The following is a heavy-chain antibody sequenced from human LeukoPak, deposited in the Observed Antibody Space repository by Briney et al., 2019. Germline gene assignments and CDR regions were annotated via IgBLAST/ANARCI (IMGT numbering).Heavy chain of an antibody. J-gene: IGHJ3*02. Sequence: GGSLRLSCAASGFTFSSYAMHWVRQAPGKGLEWVAVISYDGSNKYYADSVKGRFSISRDNSKNTLYLQMNSLRAEDTAVYYCARGLTSTDAFYIWGQGTMVTVSS. V-gene: IGHV3-30*14. CDR2: ISYDGSNK. D-gene: IGHD2-2*01. CDR3: ARGLTSTDAFYI. CDR1: GFTFSSYA.